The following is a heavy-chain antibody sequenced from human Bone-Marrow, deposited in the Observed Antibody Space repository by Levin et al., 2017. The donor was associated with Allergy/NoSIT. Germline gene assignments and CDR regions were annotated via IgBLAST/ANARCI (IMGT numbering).Heavy chain of an antibody. CDR3: ARDRGQKEFDY. J-gene: IGHJ4*02. D-gene: IGHD3-16*01. CDR1: GFTFSSYD. Sequence: GESLKISCAASGFTFSSYDMHWVRQATGKGLEWVSAIGTAGDTYYPGSVKGRFTISRENAKNSLYLQMNSLRAGDTAVYYCARDRGQKEFDYWGQGTLVTVSS. V-gene: IGHV3-13*04. CDR2: IGTAGDT.